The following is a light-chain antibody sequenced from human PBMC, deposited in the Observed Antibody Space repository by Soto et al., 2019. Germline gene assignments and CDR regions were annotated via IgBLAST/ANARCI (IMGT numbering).Light chain of an antibody. CDR3: QQYNSYSRT. CDR2: DAS. V-gene: IGKV1-5*01. CDR1: QSISSW. J-gene: IGKJ1*01. Sequence: DIQMTQSPSTLSASVGDGVTITCRASQSISSWLAWYQQKPGKAPKLLIYDASSLESGVPSRFSGSGSGTEFTLTISSLHPDDFATYYCQQYNSYSRTFGQGTKVDIK.